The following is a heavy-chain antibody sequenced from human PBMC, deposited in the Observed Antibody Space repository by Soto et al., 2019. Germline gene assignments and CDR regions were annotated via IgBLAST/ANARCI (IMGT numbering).Heavy chain of an antibody. J-gene: IGHJ4*02. CDR2: ITNNGAGT. Sequence: EVHLLDSGGGLVQRGESLRLSCGASGFTFSSCVMTWVRQAPGKELEWVSSITNNGAGTHYADSVKGRFTISRDNSKNTVFLQMNNLRAEDTAVCYCAKGLNNGSWYAADWGQGTLVTVSS. V-gene: IGHV3-23*01. CDR3: AKGLNNGSWYAAD. CDR1: GFTFSSCV. D-gene: IGHD6-13*01.